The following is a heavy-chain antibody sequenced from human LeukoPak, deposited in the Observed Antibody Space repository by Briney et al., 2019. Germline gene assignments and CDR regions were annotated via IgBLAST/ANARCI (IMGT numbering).Heavy chain of an antibody. CDR1: GGSFSEYY. J-gene: IGHJ5*02. CDR3: ARVDYYDSSGYYENWFDP. V-gene: IGHV4-34*01. CDR2: INHSGTT. D-gene: IGHD3-22*01. Sequence: SETLSLTCAVYGGSFSEYYWSWIRQPPGKGLESIGEINHSGTTQYSPSLKSRVTVSVDTSKNQFSLRLNSVTAADTAVYYCARVDYYDSSGYYENWFDPWGQGTLVTVSS.